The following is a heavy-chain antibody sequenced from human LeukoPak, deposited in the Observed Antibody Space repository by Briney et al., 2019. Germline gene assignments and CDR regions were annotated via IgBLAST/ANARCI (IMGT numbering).Heavy chain of an antibody. J-gene: IGHJ4*02. CDR2: IYYSGST. CDR3: AREVRTTARDY. V-gene: IGHV4-31*03. CDR1: GGSISSGGYY. Sequence: ASETLSLTCTVSGGSISSGGYYWSWIRQHPGKGLEWIGYIYYSGSTYYNPSLKSRVTISVDTPKNQFSLKLSSVTAADTAVYYCAREVRTTARDYWGQGTLVTVSS. D-gene: IGHD4-17*01.